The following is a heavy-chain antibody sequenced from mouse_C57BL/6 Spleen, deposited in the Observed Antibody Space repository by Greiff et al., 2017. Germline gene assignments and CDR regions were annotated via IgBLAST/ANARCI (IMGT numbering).Heavy chain of an antibody. V-gene: IGHV5-4*01. CDR2: ISDGGSYT. CDR1: GFTFSSYA. D-gene: IGHD1-1*01. J-gene: IGHJ2*01. CDR3: ARDTYYYGSSYPLDY. Sequence: EVKVVESGGGLVKPGGSLKLSCAASGFTFSSYAMSWVRQTPEKRLEWVATISDGGSYTYSPDNVKGRFTISRDNAKNNLYLQMSHLKSEDTAMYDCARDTYYYGSSYPLDYWGQGTTLTVSS.